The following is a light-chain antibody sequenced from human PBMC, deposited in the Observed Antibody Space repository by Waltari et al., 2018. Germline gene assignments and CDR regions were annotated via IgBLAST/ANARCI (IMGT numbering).Light chain of an antibody. CDR2: KAS. CDR1: QSISFW. Sequence: DIQMTQSPSTLSASVGDRVTITCRASQSISFWLAWYQQKPGKAPNLLIYKASNLQSAVPSRFSGSGSGTEFTLTISGLQPDDFATYFYQQYHIYPYTFGQGTKLDIK. CDR3: QQYHIYPYT. J-gene: IGKJ2*01. V-gene: IGKV1-5*03.